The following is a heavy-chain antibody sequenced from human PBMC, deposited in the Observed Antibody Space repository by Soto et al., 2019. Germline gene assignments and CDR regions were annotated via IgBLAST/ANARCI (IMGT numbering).Heavy chain of an antibody. D-gene: IGHD3-10*01. CDR2: ISGSGGST. J-gene: IGHJ4*02. CDR1: GFTFSSYA. V-gene: IGHV3-23*01. CDR3: AKTSPMVRGVISQLFDY. Sequence: GGSLRLSCAASGFTFSSYAMSWVRQAPGKGLEWVSAISGSGGSTYYADSVKGRFTISRDNSKNTLYLQMNSLRAEETAVYYCAKTSPMVRGVISQLFDYWGQGTLVTVSS.